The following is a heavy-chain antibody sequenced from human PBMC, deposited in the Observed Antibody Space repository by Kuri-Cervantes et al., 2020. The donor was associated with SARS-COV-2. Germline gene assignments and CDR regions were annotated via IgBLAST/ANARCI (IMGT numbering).Heavy chain of an antibody. Sequence: GGSLRLSCAASGFTVSSNYMSWVRQAPGKGLEWVAIISYDGIDKYYADSVKGRFTISRDNSKNTLYLQMNSLRAEDTAVYYCARDELVDYWGQGTLVTVSS. CDR2: ISYDGIDK. CDR3: ARDELVDY. V-gene: IGHV3-30-3*01. CDR1: GFTVSSNY. J-gene: IGHJ4*02.